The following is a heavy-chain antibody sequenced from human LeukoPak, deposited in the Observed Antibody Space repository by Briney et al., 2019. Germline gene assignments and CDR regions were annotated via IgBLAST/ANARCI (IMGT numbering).Heavy chain of an antibody. CDR2: ISYDGSNK. V-gene: IGHV3-30*03. CDR1: GFTFSSYG. Sequence: GRSLRLSCAASGFTFSSYGMHWVRQAPGKGLEWVAVISYDGSNKYYADSVKGRFTISRDNSKNTLYLQMNSLRAEDTAVYYCATGGRGTVTTFHFDYWGQGTLVTVSS. D-gene: IGHD4-17*01. J-gene: IGHJ4*02. CDR3: ATGGRGTVTTFHFDY.